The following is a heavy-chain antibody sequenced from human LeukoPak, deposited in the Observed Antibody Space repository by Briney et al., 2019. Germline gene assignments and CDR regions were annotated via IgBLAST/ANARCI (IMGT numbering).Heavy chain of an antibody. CDR3: ARAIAAAGQYYFDF. Sequence: SETLSLTCTVSRGYISSYSWSWIRQPPGKGLEWIAYIYYSGSTNYNPSLKSRVTLSLDTSKNQFSLKLSPVTAADTAVYYCARAIAAAGQYYFDFWGQGTLVTVSS. CDR1: RGYISSYS. J-gene: IGHJ4*02. CDR2: IYYSGST. D-gene: IGHD6-13*01. V-gene: IGHV4-59*08.